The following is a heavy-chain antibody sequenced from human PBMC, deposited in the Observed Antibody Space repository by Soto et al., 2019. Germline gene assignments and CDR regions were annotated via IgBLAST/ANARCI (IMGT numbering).Heavy chain of an antibody. CDR2: IIPILGIA. V-gene: IGHV1-69*02. Sequence: QVQLVQSGAEVKKPGSSVKVSCKASGGTFSSYTISWVRQAPGQGLEWMGRIIPILGIANYAQKFQGRVTFTADKSTSTASMELSSLRSEDTAVYYCREGYCSTTSCRHDYWGQGTLVTVSS. J-gene: IGHJ4*02. D-gene: IGHD2-2*01. CDR1: GGTFSSYT. CDR3: REGYCSTTSCRHDY.